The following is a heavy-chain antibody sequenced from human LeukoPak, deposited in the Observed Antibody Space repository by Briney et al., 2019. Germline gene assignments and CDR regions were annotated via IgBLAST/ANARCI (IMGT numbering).Heavy chain of an antibody. Sequence: PSETLSLTCTVSGGSISSGGYYWSWIRQPPGKGLEWIGYIYHSGSTYYNPSLKSRVTISVDRSKNQFSLKLSSVTAADTAVYYCARGDRSSSSPFDYWGQGTLVTVSS. V-gene: IGHV4-30-2*01. CDR2: IYHSGST. CDR1: GGSISSGGYY. D-gene: IGHD6-6*01. J-gene: IGHJ4*02. CDR3: ARGDRSSSSPFDY.